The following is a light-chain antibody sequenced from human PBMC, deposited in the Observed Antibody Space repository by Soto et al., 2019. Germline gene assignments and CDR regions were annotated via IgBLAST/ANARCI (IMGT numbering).Light chain of an antibody. CDR2: GTF. CDR3: QQSYSTNT. Sequence: DIQMTQSPSSLSASVGDRVTITCRASQPIARYLNWYQQQPGKAPKVLIYGTFNLQSGVPSRFSGSGTGTDFTLTIDRPLPGDFATYYCQQSYSTNTFGQGTKLEIK. CDR1: QPIARY. J-gene: IGKJ2*01. V-gene: IGKV1-39*01.